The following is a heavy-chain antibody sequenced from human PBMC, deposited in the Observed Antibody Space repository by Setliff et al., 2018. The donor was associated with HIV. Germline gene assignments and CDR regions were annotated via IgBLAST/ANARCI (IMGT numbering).Heavy chain of an antibody. CDR1: GFTFSSYW. D-gene: IGHD3-22*01. Sequence: GSLRLSCAASGFTFSSYWMHWVRQAPGKGLVWVFGMNTDGSSTRYADSVKGRFTISRDDAKNMLYLQMNSLSADDTAVYYCVRGSGYYYFDNWGQGALVTVSS. CDR2: MNTDGSST. CDR3: VRGSGYYYFDN. V-gene: IGHV3-74*01. J-gene: IGHJ4*02.